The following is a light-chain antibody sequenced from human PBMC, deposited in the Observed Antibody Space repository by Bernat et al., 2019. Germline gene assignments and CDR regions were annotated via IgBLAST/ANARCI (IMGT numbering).Light chain of an antibody. J-gene: IGKJ1*01. V-gene: IGKV3-15*01. CDR3: QKYNNWPRT. CDR2: GTS. CDR1: QSVSSS. Sequence: EIVMTQSPATLSVSPGERATLSCRASQSVSSSLAWFQQKPGQAPRLLIYGTSTRAIGIPARFSGSGSGTEFTLTNTSLQSEDFAVYYCQKYNNWPRTFGQGTKVEIK.